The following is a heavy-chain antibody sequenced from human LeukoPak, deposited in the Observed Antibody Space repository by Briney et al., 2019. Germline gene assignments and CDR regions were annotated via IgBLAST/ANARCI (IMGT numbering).Heavy chain of an antibody. V-gene: IGHV1-69*13. CDR1: GGTXSSYA. CDR2: IIPIFGTA. CDR3: ARGEYYDILTGQNPFDY. Sequence: SVKVSCKASGGTXSSYAISWVRQAPGQGLEWMGGIIPIFGTANYAQKFQGRVTITADESTSTAYMELSSLRSEDTAVYYCARGEYYDILTGQNPFDYWGQGTLVTVSS. J-gene: IGHJ4*02. D-gene: IGHD3-9*01.